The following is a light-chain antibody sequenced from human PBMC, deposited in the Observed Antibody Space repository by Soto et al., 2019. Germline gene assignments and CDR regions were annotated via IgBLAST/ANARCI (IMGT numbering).Light chain of an antibody. V-gene: IGLV6-57*04. CDR1: SGSIANNY. CDR2: ENN. J-gene: IGLJ2*01. CDR3: QSHDSDFVV. Sequence: NFMLTQPHSVSESPGKTLSISCTRSSGSIANNYVQWYQQRPGSAPTTVIYENNQRLSGVPDRFSGSTDGSSNSASLTISGLQTEDEADYYCQSHDSDFVVFGGGTKVT.